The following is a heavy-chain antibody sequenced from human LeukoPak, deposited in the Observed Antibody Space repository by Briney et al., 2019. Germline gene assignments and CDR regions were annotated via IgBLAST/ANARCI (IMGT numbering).Heavy chain of an antibody. Sequence: PGGSLRLTCAASGFTFSSYAMHWVRQAPGKGLEWVAVISYDGSNKYYADSVKGRFTISRDNSKNTLYPQMNSLRAEDTAVYYCGRIRGSYLHWYFDLWGRGTLVTVSS. D-gene: IGHD1-26*01. CDR1: GFTFSSYA. CDR2: ISYDGSNK. CDR3: GRIRGSYLHWYFDL. J-gene: IGHJ2*01. V-gene: IGHV3-30*04.